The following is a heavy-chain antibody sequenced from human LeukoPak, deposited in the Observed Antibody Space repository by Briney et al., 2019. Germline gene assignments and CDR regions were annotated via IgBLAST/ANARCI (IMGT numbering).Heavy chain of an antibody. D-gene: IGHD6-19*01. CDR3: SSASRSSEWGWLEP. CDR2: ISGYNGNT. Sequence: GASVKVSCKASGYTFTSYGISWVRQVPGQGLEWMGWISGYNGNTNYAQKLQGRITMTTDTSTTTAYLELRSLRSDDTALQYCSSASRSSEWGWLEPWGQGALVTVS. V-gene: IGHV1-18*04. J-gene: IGHJ4*02. CDR1: GYTFTSYG.